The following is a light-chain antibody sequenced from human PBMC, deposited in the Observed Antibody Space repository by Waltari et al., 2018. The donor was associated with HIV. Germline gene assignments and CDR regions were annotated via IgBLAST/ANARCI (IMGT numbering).Light chain of an antibody. CDR1: SFDIYGYNF. Sequence: QSALTQPASVSGSPGQSITISCTGTSFDIYGYNFVSWFQHHPCKAPKVIIYEVSNRASGFSDRFSGSKSGNTASLTISGLQPEDEAEYFCISYISSSSPVFGGGTKLTVL. CDR3: ISYISSSSPV. V-gene: IGLV2-14*01. J-gene: IGLJ3*02. CDR2: EVS.